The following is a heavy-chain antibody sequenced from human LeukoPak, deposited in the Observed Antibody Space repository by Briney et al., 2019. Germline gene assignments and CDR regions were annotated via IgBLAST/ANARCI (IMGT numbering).Heavy chain of an antibody. J-gene: IGHJ4*02. Sequence: SQTLSLTCAVSGGSISSGGYSWSWIRHPGTGLEWIGYIHYSGSTYNNPSLKSRVTISGDTSKNQFSLKLSSVTAADTAVYYCARDSSGYSLFDNWGQGTLVTVSS. CDR1: GGSISSGGYS. CDR2: IHYSGST. D-gene: IGHD3-22*01. CDR3: ARDSSGYSLFDN. V-gene: IGHV4-31*11.